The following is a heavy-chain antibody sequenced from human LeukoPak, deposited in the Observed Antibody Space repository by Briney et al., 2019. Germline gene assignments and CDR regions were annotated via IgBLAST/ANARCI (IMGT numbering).Heavy chain of an antibody. V-gene: IGHV1-2*06. CDR3: ARDLASTPHWELDY. J-gene: IGHJ4*02. CDR2: INPKSGGT. D-gene: IGHD7-27*01. Sequence: GASVKVSCKASGYIFTDYYIHWVRQSHAQGLEWMGRINPKSGGTDDAQDFQGRVTMTRDSSINTVHLYLSSLTSDDTALYYCARDLASTPHWELDYWGQGSPVTVSP. CDR1: GYIFTDYY.